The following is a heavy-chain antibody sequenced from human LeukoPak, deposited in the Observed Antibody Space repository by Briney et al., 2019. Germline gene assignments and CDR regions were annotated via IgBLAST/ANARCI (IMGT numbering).Heavy chain of an antibody. J-gene: IGHJ1*01. CDR3: ARGYDSLGSIFQH. CDR2: INPSGGST. CDR1: GYTFTSYF. V-gene: IGHV1-46*01. D-gene: IGHD3-22*01. Sequence: GASVKVSCKASGYTFTSYFMHWVRQAPGQGLEWMGIINPSGGSTSYAQKFQGRVTITRDTSASTAYMELSSLRSEDTAVYYCARGYDSLGSIFQHWGQGTLVTVSS.